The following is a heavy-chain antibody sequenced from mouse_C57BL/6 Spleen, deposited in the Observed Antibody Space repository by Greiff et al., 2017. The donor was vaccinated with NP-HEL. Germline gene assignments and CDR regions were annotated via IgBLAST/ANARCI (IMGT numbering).Heavy chain of an antibody. J-gene: IGHJ4*01. CDR2: ISSGSSTI. V-gene: IGHV5-17*01. CDR3: ARGYYSNYGVMDY. CDR1: GFTFSDYG. D-gene: IGHD2-5*01. Sequence: EVNLVESGGGLVKPGGSLKLSCAASGFTFSDYGMHWVRQAPEKGLEWVAYISSGSSTIYYADTVKGRFTISRDNAKNTLFLQMTSLRSEDTAMYYCARGYYSNYGVMDYWGQGTSVTVSS.